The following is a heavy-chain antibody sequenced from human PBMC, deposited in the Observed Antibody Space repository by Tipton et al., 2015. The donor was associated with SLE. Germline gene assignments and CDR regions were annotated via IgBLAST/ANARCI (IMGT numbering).Heavy chain of an antibody. CDR2: ITYDGSNK. CDR1: GFTFSSYG. J-gene: IGHJ6*02. V-gene: IGHV3-30*18. D-gene: IGHD1-1*01. CDR3: AKDRGRTWHDANGMDV. Sequence: SLRLSCVVSGFTFSSYGMNWVRQAPGKGLEWVAVITYDGSNKYYGDPVKGRFTISRDNSKNTLYLQMNSLRTEDTAVYYCAKDRGRTWHDANGMDVWGQGTTVTVSS.